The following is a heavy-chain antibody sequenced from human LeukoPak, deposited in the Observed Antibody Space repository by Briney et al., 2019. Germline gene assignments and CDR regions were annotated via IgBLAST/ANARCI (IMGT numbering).Heavy chain of an antibody. CDR1: GGTFSGYA. J-gene: IGHJ4*02. V-gene: IGHV1-69*05. D-gene: IGHD6-13*01. Sequence: ASVKVSCKASGGTFSGYAISWVRQAPGQGLEWMGGIIPIFGTANYAQKFQGRVTITTDESTSTAYMELSSLRSEDTAVYYCARGVYSSSWSPPPLDYWGQGTLVTVSS. CDR3: ARGVYSSSWSPPPLDY. CDR2: IIPIFGTA.